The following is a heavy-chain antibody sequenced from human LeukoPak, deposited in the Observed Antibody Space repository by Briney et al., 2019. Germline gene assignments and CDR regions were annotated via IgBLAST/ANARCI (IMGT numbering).Heavy chain of an antibody. V-gene: IGHV4-59*01. Sequence: SETLSLTCTVSGGSISSYYWSWIRQPPGKGLEWIGYIYYSGSTNYNPSLRSRVTISVDTSKNQFSLKLSSVTAADTAVYYCARGRWLQFIYYYYYMDVWGKGTTVTVSS. CDR3: ARGRWLQFIYYYYYMDV. CDR1: GGSISSYY. D-gene: IGHD5-24*01. J-gene: IGHJ6*03. CDR2: IYYSGST.